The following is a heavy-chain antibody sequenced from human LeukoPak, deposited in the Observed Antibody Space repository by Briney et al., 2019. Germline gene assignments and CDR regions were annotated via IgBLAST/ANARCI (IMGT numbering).Heavy chain of an antibody. CDR2: IWYDGSDK. Sequence: GGSLRLSCAASGFSFSTYAMHWVRQAPGKGLEWVAVIWYDGSDKYYADSVKGRFTVSRDNSKNTLYLQMNSLRAEDTAVYYCAKVGFSEMEWLLYSDHWGQGTLVTVSS. CDR3: AKVGFSEMEWLLYSDH. V-gene: IGHV3-33*06. CDR1: GFSFSTYA. D-gene: IGHD3-3*01. J-gene: IGHJ4*02.